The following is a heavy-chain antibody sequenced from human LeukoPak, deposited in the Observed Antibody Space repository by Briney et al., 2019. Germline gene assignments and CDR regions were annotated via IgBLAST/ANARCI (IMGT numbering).Heavy chain of an antibody. D-gene: IGHD5-18*01. V-gene: IGHV4-59*01. J-gene: IGHJ5*02. CDR2: IYYSGST. CDR1: GGSISSYY. CDR3: ARMSYGTNLLPNWFDP. Sequence: SETLSLTCTVSGGSISSYYWSWIRQPPGKGLEWIGYIYYSGSTNYNPSLKSRVTISVDTSKNQFSLKLSSVTAADTAVYYSARMSYGTNLLPNWFDPWGQGTLVTVSS.